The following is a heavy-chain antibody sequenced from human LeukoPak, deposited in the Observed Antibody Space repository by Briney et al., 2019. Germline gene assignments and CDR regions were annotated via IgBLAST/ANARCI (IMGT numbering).Heavy chain of an antibody. Sequence: GGSLRLSCAASGFTFGSYEMNWVRQAPGKGLEWVAVIWYDGSNTYYADSVKGRFTVSRDNSNNTLYMQMNSLRAEDTAVYYCARASLVGATLIDHWGQGTLVTVSS. CDR1: GFTFGSYE. D-gene: IGHD1-26*01. J-gene: IGHJ4*02. CDR3: ARASLVGATLIDH. CDR2: IWYDGSNT. V-gene: IGHV3-33*08.